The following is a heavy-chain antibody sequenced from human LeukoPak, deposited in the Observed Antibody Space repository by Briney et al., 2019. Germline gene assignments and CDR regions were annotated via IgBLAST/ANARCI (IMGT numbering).Heavy chain of an antibody. D-gene: IGHD4-17*01. Sequence: GESLKISRKGSGYSFTTYWIGWVRQMPGKGLEWMGIIYPGDSDTRYSPSFQGQVTISADKSISTASLQWNSLKASDTAIYYCARRGSYGDCDYWGQGTLVTVSS. J-gene: IGHJ4*02. CDR3: ARRGSYGDCDY. CDR1: GYSFTTYW. CDR2: IYPGDSDT. V-gene: IGHV5-51*01.